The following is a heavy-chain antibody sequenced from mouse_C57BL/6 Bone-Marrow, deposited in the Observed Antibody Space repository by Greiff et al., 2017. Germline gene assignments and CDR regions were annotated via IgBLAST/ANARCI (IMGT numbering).Heavy chain of an antibody. CDR3: ALTWRDY. V-gene: IGHV1-50*01. J-gene: IGHJ2*01. CDR1: GYTFTSYW. Sequence: QVQLQQPGAELVKPGASVKLSCKASGYTFTSYWMQWVKQRPGQGLEWIGEIDPSDSYTNYNQKFKGKATLTVDTSSSTAYMQLSSLTSEDSAVYYCALTWRDYWGQGTTLTVSS. CDR2: IDPSDSYT.